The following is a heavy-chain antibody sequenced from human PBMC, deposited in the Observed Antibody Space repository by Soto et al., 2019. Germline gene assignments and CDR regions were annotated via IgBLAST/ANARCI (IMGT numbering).Heavy chain of an antibody. CDR2: IYYSGST. V-gene: IGHV4-31*03. Sequence: QVQLQESGPGLVKPSQTLSLTCTVSGGSISSGGYYWSWIRQHPGKGLEWIGYIYYSGSTYYNPSLKSRVTISVDTSKNQFSLKLSSVTAADTAVYYCARGRRCAAAGKDYYYYYYMDVWGKGTTVTVSS. D-gene: IGHD6-13*01. CDR3: ARGRRCAAAGKDYYYYYYMDV. J-gene: IGHJ6*03. CDR1: GGSISSGGYY.